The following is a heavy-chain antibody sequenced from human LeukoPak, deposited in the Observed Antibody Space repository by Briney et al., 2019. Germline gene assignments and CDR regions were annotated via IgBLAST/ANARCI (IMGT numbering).Heavy chain of an antibody. CDR3: ARDGGFGELFGDLNWFDP. CDR1: GYTFTNSY. Sequence: ASVKVSCKASGYTFTNSYIHWVRQAPGQVLEWMGLINPDGGNTNYAQNFQGRVTITADESTSTAYMELSSLRSEDTAVYYCARDGGFGELFGDLNWFDPWGQGTLVTVSS. J-gene: IGHJ5*02. V-gene: IGHV1-46*01. CDR2: INPDGGNT. D-gene: IGHD3-10*01.